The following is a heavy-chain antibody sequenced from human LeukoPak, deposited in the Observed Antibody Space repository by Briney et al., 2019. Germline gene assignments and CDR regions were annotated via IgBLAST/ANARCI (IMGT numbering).Heavy chain of an antibody. CDR2: IKQDGSEK. D-gene: IGHD4-17*01. Sequence: GGSLRLSCEASGFSFSSYSMNWVRQAPGKGLEWVANIKQDGSEKNYVDSVKGRFTISRDNAKNSVDLQMNSLRAEDTAVYYCARGDGDSYFDYWGQGTLVTVSS. V-gene: IGHV3-7*01. J-gene: IGHJ4*02. CDR1: GFSFSSYS. CDR3: ARGDGDSYFDY.